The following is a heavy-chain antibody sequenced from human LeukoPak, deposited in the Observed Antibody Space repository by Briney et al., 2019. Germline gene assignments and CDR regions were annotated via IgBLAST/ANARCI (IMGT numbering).Heavy chain of an antibody. Sequence: ASVKVSCKVSGYTLTELSMHWVRQAPGKGLEWMGGFDPEDGETIYAQKFQGRVTMTEDTSTGTAYMELSSLRSEDTAVYYCATGLVALLRWAFDIWGQGTMATVSS. V-gene: IGHV1-24*01. D-gene: IGHD3-9*01. CDR3: ATGLVALLRWAFDI. CDR1: GYTLTELS. J-gene: IGHJ3*02. CDR2: FDPEDGET.